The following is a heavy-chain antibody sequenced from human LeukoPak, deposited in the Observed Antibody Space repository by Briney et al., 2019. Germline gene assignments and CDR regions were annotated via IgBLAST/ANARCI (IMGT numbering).Heavy chain of an antibody. J-gene: IGHJ4*02. CDR1: GYFISSSNW. D-gene: IGHD3-3*01. Sequence: SDTLSLTCAVSGYFISSSNWWGWIRQPPGKGLEWIGYIYYSGSTYYNPSLKSRATISVDTSKNQISLKVSSVTAADSALYFCARQRTSGSASNLRVAQIDSWGQGTLVTVSS. V-gene: IGHV4-28*01. CDR3: ARQRTSGSASNLRVAQIDS. CDR2: IYYSGST.